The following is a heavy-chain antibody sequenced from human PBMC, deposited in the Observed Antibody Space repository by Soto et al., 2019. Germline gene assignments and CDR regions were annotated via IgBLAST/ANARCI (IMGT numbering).Heavy chain of an antibody. CDR2: IYYSGST. V-gene: IGHV4-59*08. J-gene: IGHJ6*02. Sequence: SETLSLTCTVSGGSISRYSWSWIRQPPGKGLECIGCIYYSGSTYYNPSLKSRVTISVDTSKNQFSLKLSSVAAADTAVYYCASKDNRPYSSGWYGDYYYYGMDVWGQGTTVTVSS. CDR1: GGSISRYS. CDR3: ASKDNRPYSSGWYGDYYYYGMDV. D-gene: IGHD6-19*01.